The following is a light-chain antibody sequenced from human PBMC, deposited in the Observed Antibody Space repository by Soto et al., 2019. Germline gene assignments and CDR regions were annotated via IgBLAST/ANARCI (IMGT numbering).Light chain of an antibody. J-gene: IGKJ1*01. CDR2: GAS. CDR1: QSVSSNY. V-gene: IGKV3-20*01. Sequence: EIVLTQSPGTLSLSPGERATLSCRASQSVSSNYLAWYQQKPGQAPRPLIYGASSRATGIPDRFSRSGAGTDFALTISRLESEDFEVYYCQKYGSSPWTFGQGTKVEI. CDR3: QKYGSSPWT.